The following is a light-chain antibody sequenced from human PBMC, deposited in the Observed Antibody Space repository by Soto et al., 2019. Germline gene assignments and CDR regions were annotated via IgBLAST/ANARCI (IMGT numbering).Light chain of an antibody. CDR3: SSYARSNDYV. CDR2: EVS. CDR1: SGDVGGYNY. Sequence: QSVLTQPPSASGSPGQSVTISCTGTSGDVGGYNYVSWYQQHPGKAPKLMIFEVSVRPSGVPDRFSASKSGNTASLTVSGLKPEDEADYYCSSYARSNDYVFGTGTKVXVL. V-gene: IGLV2-8*01. J-gene: IGLJ1*01.